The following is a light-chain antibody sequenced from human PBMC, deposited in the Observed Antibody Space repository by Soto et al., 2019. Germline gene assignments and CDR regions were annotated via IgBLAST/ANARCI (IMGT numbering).Light chain of an antibody. J-gene: IGKJ1*01. CDR3: QQYSIFPKT. CDR1: QSMSTW. V-gene: IGKV1-5*01. Sequence: DIQLTQSPSTLSASVGDRVTITCRASQSMSTWLAWYQQKPGQAPRLLIYDASSLESGVPSRISGSGSGTEFTLTISSLQPDDFATYYCQQYSIFPKTFGQGTKV. CDR2: DAS.